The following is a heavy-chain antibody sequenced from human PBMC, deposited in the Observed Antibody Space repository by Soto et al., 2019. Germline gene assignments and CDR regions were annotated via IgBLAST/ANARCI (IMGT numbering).Heavy chain of an antibody. V-gene: IGHV4-31*03. CDR2: IYYSGST. J-gene: IGHJ5*02. CDR1: GGSISSGGYY. CDR3: ARGGPLFDSSGYLPYNWFDP. Sequence: LSLTCTVSGGSISSGGYYWSWIRQHPGKGLEWIGYIYYSGSTYYNPSLKGRVTISVDTSKNQFSLKLSSVTAADTAVYYCARGGPLFDSSGYLPYNWFDPWGQGTLVTVSS. D-gene: IGHD3-22*01.